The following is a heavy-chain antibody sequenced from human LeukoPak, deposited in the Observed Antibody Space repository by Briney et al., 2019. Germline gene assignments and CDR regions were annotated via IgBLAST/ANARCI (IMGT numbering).Heavy chain of an antibody. CDR1: GFTLSSYE. CDR3: AKGAGYSYGRDAFDI. CDR2: ISSSGSTI. J-gene: IGHJ3*02. D-gene: IGHD5-18*01. V-gene: IGHV3-48*03. Sequence: GGSLRLSCAASGFTLSSYEMNWVRQAPGKGLEWVSYISSSGSTIYYADSVKGRFTISRDNTKNTLYLQMNSLRAEDTAVYYCAKGAGYSYGRDAFDIWGQGTMVTVSS.